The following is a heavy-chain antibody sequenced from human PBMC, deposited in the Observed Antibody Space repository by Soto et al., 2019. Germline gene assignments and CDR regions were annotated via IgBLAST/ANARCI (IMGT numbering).Heavy chain of an antibody. Sequence: EVQLLDSGGGLVQPGGSLRLSCEASGFTFSNYAMNWVRQAPGKGLEWVLGISGGGDNTYYADSVKGRFTISRDNSKNTLFLQMNSLRAEDTAVYYCAKERLARVFDYWGQGTLVTVSS. V-gene: IGHV3-23*01. CDR2: ISGGGDNT. J-gene: IGHJ4*02. CDR1: GFTFSNYA. CDR3: AKERLARVFDY.